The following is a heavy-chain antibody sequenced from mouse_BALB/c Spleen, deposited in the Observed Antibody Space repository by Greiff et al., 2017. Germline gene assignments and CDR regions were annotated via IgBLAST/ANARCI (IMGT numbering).Heavy chain of an antibody. CDR3: AGGNYLYAMDY. CDR2: IYPGSGST. CDR1: GYNFTSYW. Sequence: QVQLQQPGAELVKPGTSVKLSCKASGYNFTSYWINWVKLRPGQGLEWIGDIYPGSGSTNYNEKFKSKATLTVDTSSSTAYMQLSSLASEDSALYYGAGGNYLYAMDYWGQGTSVTVSS. V-gene: IGHV1-55*01. J-gene: IGHJ4*01. D-gene: IGHD2-1*01.